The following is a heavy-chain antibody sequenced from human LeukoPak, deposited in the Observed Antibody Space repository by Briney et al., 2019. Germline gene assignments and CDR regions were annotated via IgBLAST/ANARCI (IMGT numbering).Heavy chain of an antibody. J-gene: IGHJ6*02. D-gene: IGHD1-26*01. V-gene: IGHV3-23*01. CDR1: GFTFSSYA. CDR2: ISGSGGST. Sequence: GGSLRLSCAASGFTFSSYAMSWVRQAPGKGLEWVSAISGSGGSTYYTDSVKGRFTISRDNSKNTLYLQMNSLRAEDTAVYYCAKGRSLHSGSSWGQGTTVTVSS. CDR3: AKGRSLHSGSS.